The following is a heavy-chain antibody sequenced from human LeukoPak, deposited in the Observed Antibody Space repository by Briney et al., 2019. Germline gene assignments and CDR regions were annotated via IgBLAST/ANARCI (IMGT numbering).Heavy chain of an antibody. CDR3: ARDLFSSRGY. J-gene: IGHJ4*02. CDR1: GFTFSSYA. D-gene: IGHD6-19*01. CDR2: ISSSSSYI. V-gene: IGHV3-21*01. Sequence: GGSLRLSCAASGFTFSSYAMSWVRQAPGKGLEWASSISSSSSYIYYADSVKGRFIISRDNAKNSLYLQMNSLRAEDTAVYYCARDLFSSRGYWGQGTLVTVSS.